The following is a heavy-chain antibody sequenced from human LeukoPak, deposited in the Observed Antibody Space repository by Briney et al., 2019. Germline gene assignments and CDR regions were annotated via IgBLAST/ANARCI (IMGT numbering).Heavy chain of an antibody. CDR3: ARGRDYYGIFDI. CDR2: IYYSGST. D-gene: IGHD3-10*01. Sequence: SETLSLTCTVSGGSISSGDYYWSWIRQPPGKGLEWIGYIYYSGSTYYNPSLKSRVTISVDTSKNQFSLKLSSVTAADTAVYYCARGRDYYGIFDIWGQGTMVTVSS. J-gene: IGHJ3*02. V-gene: IGHV4-30-4*01. CDR1: GGSISSGDYY.